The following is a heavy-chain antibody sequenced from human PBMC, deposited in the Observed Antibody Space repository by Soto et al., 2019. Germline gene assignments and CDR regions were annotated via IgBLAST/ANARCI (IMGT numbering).Heavy chain of an antibody. D-gene: IGHD4-17*01. CDR3: TRDPTVTLFDY. Sequence: GGSLRLSCTASGFTFGDYSMSWFRQAPGKGLEWVGFIRSKTYGGTTEYAASVKGRFTISRDDSKSIAYLQMNSLKTEDTAVYYCTRDPTVTLFDYWGQGTLVTVSS. CDR1: GFTFGDYS. J-gene: IGHJ4*02. CDR2: IRSKTYGGTT. V-gene: IGHV3-49*03.